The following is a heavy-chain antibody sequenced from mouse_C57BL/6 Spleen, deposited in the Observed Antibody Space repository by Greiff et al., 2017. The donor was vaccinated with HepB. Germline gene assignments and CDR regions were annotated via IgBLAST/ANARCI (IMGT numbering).Heavy chain of an antibody. Sequence: VQLQQPGAELVKPGASVKFSCKASGYTFTSYWMHWVKQRPGQGLEWIGMIHPNSGSTNYNEKFKSKATLTVDKSSSTAYMQLSSLTSEDSAVYYCARGGLLEIYYAMDYWGQGTSVTVSS. J-gene: IGHJ4*01. D-gene: IGHD2-3*01. V-gene: IGHV1-64*01. CDR2: IHPNSGST. CDR1: GYTFTSYW. CDR3: ARGGLLEIYYAMDY.